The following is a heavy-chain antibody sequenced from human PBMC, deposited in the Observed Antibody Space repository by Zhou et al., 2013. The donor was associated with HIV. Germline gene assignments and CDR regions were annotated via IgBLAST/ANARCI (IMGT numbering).Heavy chain of an antibody. D-gene: IGHD3-10*01. CDR1: GYTFTTYG. CDR2: IIPIFGTA. CDR3: ARDTTPSGTYDY. V-gene: IGHV1-69*06. J-gene: IGHJ4*02. Sequence: QVQLVQSGAEVRKPGASVKVSCKASGYTFTTYGISWVRQAPGQGLEWMGRIIPIFGTANYAQKFQGRVTITADKSTSTAYMELSSLRSEDTAVYYCARDTTPSGTYDYWGQGTLVTVSS.